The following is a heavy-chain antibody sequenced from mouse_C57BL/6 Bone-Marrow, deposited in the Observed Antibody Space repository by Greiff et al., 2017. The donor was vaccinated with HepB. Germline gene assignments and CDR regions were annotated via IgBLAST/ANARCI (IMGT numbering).Heavy chain of an antibody. CDR1: GYSITSGYY. CDR2: ISYDGSN. J-gene: IGHJ2*01. V-gene: IGHV3-6*01. D-gene: IGHD1-1*01. CDR3: ARGPPYYCGSSYVAFDY. Sequence: EVKLMESGPGLVKPSQSLSLTCSVTGYSITSGYYWNWIRQFPGNKLEWMGYISYDGSNNYNPSLKNRISITRDTSKNQFFLQLNPVTTEDTATYYCARGPPYYCGSSYVAFDYWGQGTTLTVSS.